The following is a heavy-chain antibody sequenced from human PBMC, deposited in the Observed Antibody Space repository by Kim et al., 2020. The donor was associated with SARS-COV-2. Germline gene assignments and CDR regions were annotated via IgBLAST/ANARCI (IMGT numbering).Heavy chain of an antibody. CDR1: GFTFRNYG. CDR2: ISYDAKVT. Sequence: GGSLRLSCEASGFTFRNYGMQWVRQAPDKGPEWLGVISYDAKVTYYAESVKGRFTISRDNSQNTLYLQMNSLGADDTAVYYCTKEVHMYTSGWFFESWGQGTLVTVSS. D-gene: IGHD6-19*01. J-gene: IGHJ5*01. V-gene: IGHV3-30*12. CDR3: TKEVHMYTSGWFFES.